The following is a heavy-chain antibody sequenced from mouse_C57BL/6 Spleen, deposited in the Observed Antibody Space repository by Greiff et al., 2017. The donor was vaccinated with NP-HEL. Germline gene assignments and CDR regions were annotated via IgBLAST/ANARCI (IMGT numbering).Heavy chain of an antibody. CDR1: GYTFTSYW. CDR3: ARRGDGYYGGY. V-gene: IGHV1-69*01. D-gene: IGHD2-3*01. J-gene: IGHJ2*01. CDR2: IDPSDSYT. Sequence: VQLQQPGAELVMPGASVKLSCKASGYTFTSYWMHWVKQRPGQGLEWIGEIDPSDSYTNYNQKFKGKSTLTVDKSSSTAYMQLSSLTSDDSAVYYCARRGDGYYGGYWGQGTTLTVSS.